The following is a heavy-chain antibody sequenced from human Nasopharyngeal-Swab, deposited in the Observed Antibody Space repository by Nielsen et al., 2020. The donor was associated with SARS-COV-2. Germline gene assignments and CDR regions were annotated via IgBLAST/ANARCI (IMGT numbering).Heavy chain of an antibody. D-gene: IGHD1-26*01. V-gene: IGHV1-69*06. Sequence: WVRQAPGQGLEWMGGIIPIFGTANYAQKFQGRVTITADKSTSTAYMELSSLRSEDTAVYYCARVGSRGGSAFDIWGQGTMVTVSS. J-gene: IGHJ3*02. CDR3: ARVGSRGGSAFDI. CDR2: IIPIFGTA.